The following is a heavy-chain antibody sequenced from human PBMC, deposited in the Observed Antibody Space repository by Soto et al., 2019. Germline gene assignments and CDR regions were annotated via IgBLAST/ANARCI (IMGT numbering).Heavy chain of an antibody. J-gene: IGHJ4*02. CDR3: ARHGTYYYDSGAYYVSSYFDY. V-gene: IGHV4-39*01. D-gene: IGHD3-22*01. Sequence: QLQLQESGPGLVKPSETLSLTCTVSGGSISSSSYYWGWIRQPPGKGLEWIGSIYYSGSTYYNPSVKSRVTXAXXXSXXQFSLKLSSVTAADTAVYYCARHGTYYYDSGAYYVSSYFDYWGQGTLVTVSS. CDR2: IYYSGST. CDR1: GGSISSSSYY.